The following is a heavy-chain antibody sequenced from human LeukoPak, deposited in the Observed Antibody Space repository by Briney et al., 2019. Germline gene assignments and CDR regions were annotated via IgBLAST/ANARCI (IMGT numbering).Heavy chain of an antibody. V-gene: IGHV3-30*18. CDR2: ISYDGSNK. J-gene: IGHJ4*02. CDR1: GFTFSSYG. Sequence: GGSLRLSCSASGFTFSSYGMHWVRQAPGKGLEWVAVISYDGSNKYFADSVKGRFTISRDNSKNTLYLQMNSLRAEDTAVYYCAKLSYYGSGSYPGNDYWGQGTLVTVSS. CDR3: AKLSYYGSGSYPGNDY. D-gene: IGHD3-10*01.